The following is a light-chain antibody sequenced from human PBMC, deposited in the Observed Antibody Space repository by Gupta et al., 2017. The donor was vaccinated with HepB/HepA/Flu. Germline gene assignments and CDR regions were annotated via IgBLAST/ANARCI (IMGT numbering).Light chain of an antibody. CDR3: KQYGQWPLA. Sequence: EILMTQSPVTLSVSPGERATLSCRASQSVSGALAWYQQIPGQAPRLLIYETSTKATGIPARFSGSGSGTEFTLTISSLQSEDFAVYYCKQYGQWPLAFGQGTKVDIK. V-gene: IGKV3-15*01. CDR2: ETS. CDR1: QSVSGA. J-gene: IGKJ1*01.